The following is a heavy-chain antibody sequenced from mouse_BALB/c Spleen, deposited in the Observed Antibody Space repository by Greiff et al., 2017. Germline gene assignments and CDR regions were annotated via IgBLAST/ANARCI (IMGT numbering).Heavy chain of an antibody. CDR2: INPSTGYT. Sequence: VQLQQSGAELAKPGASVKMSCKASGYTFTSYWMHWVKQRPGQGLEWIGYINPSTGYTEYNQKFKDKATLTADKSSSTAYMQLSSLTSEDSAVYYCARGEGPYYGNSGGFAYWGQGTLVTVSA. J-gene: IGHJ3*01. CDR3: ARGEGPYYGNSGGFAY. V-gene: IGHV1-7*01. CDR1: GYTFTSYW. D-gene: IGHD2-10*01.